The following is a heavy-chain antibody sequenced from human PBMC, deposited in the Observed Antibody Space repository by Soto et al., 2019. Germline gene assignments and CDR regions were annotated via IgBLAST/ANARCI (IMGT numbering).Heavy chain of an antibody. CDR2: IWYDGKNE. Sequence: QVRLVESGGGVVQPGGSLRLSCVASGFSFSNYALHWVRQAPGKGLEWVAYIWYDGKNEHYADSVEGRFTISRDNSRNTLYLQMNSLRAEDTALYHCVRDSSVTTLHACDIWGQGAMVTVSS. D-gene: IGHD4-17*01. CDR1: GFSFSNYA. CDR3: VRDSSVTTLHACDI. V-gene: IGHV3-33*01. J-gene: IGHJ3*02.